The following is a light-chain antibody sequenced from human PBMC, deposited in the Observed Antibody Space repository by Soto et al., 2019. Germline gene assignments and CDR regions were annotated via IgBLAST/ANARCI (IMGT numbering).Light chain of an antibody. CDR3: SSYTSSGTLYV. Sequence: QSALTQPASVSGSPGQSITTSCTGTSSDIGGYKYVSWYQQHPGKAPKLMIYEVTYRPSGVSDRSSGSKSGNTASLTVSGLQAEDEADYYCSSYTSSGTLYVFGTGTKLTVL. CDR2: EVT. J-gene: IGLJ1*01. CDR1: SSDIGGYKY. V-gene: IGLV2-14*01.